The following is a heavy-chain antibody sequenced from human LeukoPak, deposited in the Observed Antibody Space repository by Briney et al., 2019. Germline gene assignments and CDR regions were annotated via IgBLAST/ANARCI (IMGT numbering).Heavy chain of an antibody. J-gene: IGHJ4*02. Sequence: PGGSLRLSCAASGFTFSSYGMHWVRQAPGKGLEWVAFIRYDGSKKYYADPVKGRFPISRDNSKNTLHLQMNSLRAEDTGVYYCAKDDSGYDGFDYWGQGTLVTVSS. CDR1: GFTFSSYG. V-gene: IGHV3-30*02. CDR2: IRYDGSKK. CDR3: AKDDSGYDGFDY. D-gene: IGHD5-12*01.